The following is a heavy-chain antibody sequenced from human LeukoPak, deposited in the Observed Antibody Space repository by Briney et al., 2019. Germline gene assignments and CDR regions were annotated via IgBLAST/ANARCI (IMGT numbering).Heavy chain of an antibody. J-gene: IGHJ6*02. V-gene: IGHV1-18*01. CDR3: ARDLRPYYGERRHYYGMDV. CDR1: GYTFTSYG. D-gene: IGHD3-10*01. CDR2: ISAYNGNT. Sequence: ASVKVSCKASGYTFTSYGISWVRQAPGQGLEWMGWISAYNGNTNYAQKLQGRVTMTTDTSTSTAYMELRSLRSDDTAVYYCARDLRPYYGERRHYYGMDVWGQGTTVTVSS.